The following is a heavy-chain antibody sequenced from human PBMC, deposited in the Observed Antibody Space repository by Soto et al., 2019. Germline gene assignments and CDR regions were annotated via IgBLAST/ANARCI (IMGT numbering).Heavy chain of an antibody. CDR2: ISSSGDGK. Sequence: PGGSLRLSCAASGSTFNSFAMTWVRQAPGKGLEWVSIISSSGDGKYYVDSVKGRFTISRDNSRNTLNLQMNSLRAEDTAVYYCAKNADFGSWGMDVWGQGTTVTVSS. J-gene: IGHJ6*02. V-gene: IGHV3-23*01. D-gene: IGHD3-3*01. CDR1: GSTFNSFA. CDR3: AKNADFGSWGMDV.